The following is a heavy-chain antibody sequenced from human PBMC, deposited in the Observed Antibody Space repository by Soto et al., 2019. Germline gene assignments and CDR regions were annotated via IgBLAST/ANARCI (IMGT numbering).Heavy chain of an antibody. D-gene: IGHD1-26*01. CDR3: AVGDSYGMYV. CDR2: INPSGGST. V-gene: IGHV1-46*01. Sequence: QVQLVQSGAEVKKPGASVKVSCKASGYTFTSYYMHCGRQAHGQGLEWMGIINPSGGSTSYAQKFQGRVTMTRDTSTSTVYMELSSLRSEYTAVYYCAVGDSYGMYVWGQGTTVTVSS. CDR1: GYTFTSYY. J-gene: IGHJ6*02.